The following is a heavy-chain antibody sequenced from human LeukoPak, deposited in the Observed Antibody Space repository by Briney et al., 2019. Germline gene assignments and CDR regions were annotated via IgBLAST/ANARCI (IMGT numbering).Heavy chain of an antibody. V-gene: IGHV4-39*07. CDR3: ARDEAIFGAGYYYGMDV. Sequence: SETLSLTCTVSGGSISSSYYYWGWIRQPPGKGLEWIGSIYYSGSTYYNPSLESRVTMSVDTSKNQFSLKLSSVTAADTAMYYCARDEAIFGAGYYYGMDVWGQGTTVTVSS. J-gene: IGHJ6*02. CDR1: GGSISSSYYY. D-gene: IGHD3-3*01. CDR2: IYYSGST.